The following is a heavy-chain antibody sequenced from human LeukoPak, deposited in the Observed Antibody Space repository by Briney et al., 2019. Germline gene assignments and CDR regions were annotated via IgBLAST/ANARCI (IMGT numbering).Heavy chain of an antibody. J-gene: IGHJ4*02. CDR2: ITGSGGGT. CDR3: AKRGVVIRVILVGFHKEAYYFDS. V-gene: IGHV3-23*01. Sequence: GGSLRLSCAVSGIALSNYGMSWVRQAPGKGLEWVAGITGSGGGTNYADSVKGRFTISRDNPKNTLYLQMNSLRAEDTAVYFCAKRGVVIRVILVGFHKEAYYFDSWGQGALVTVSS. D-gene: IGHD3-22*01. CDR1: GIALSNYG.